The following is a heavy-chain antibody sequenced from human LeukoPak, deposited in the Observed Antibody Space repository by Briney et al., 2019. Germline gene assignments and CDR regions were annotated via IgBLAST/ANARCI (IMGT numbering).Heavy chain of an antibody. Sequence: GGSLRLSCAASGFTFSSYGMSWVRQAPGKGLEWVSNIRQDGSEKYYVDSVKGRFTISRDNAKNSLYLQMNSLRAEDTAVYYCARVAAAGIYYYYYMDVWGKGTTVTVSS. CDR1: GFTFSSYG. CDR2: IRQDGSEK. CDR3: ARVAAAGIYYYYYMDV. V-gene: IGHV3-7*01. J-gene: IGHJ6*03. D-gene: IGHD6-13*01.